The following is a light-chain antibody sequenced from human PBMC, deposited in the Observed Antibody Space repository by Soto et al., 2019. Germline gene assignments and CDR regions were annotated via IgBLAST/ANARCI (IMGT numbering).Light chain of an antibody. CDR2: DVS. CDR3: CTYAGSSWV. Sequence: HSALTQPRSVSGSPGQSVTISCTGTSSDVGGYNYVSWYQQHPGKAPKLMIYDVSKRPSGVPDRFSGSKSGNTASLTISGLQAEDEADYYCCTYAGSSWVFGGGTKVTVL. CDR1: SSDVGGYNY. V-gene: IGLV2-11*01. J-gene: IGLJ2*01.